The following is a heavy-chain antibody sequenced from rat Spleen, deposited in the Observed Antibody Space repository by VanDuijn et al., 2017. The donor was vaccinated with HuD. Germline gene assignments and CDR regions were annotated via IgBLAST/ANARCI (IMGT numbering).Heavy chain of an antibody. Sequence: EVQLVESGGGLVRPGRSLKLSCAASGFTFSDYYMAWVRQAPKKGLEWVASISYAGSTTHYGDSVKGRFTISRDSAESTLYLQMNSLRSEDTATYYCARHGVNYGAYNWFAYWGQGTLVTVSS. V-gene: IGHV5-22*01. J-gene: IGHJ3*01. CDR2: ISYAGSTT. CDR3: ARHGVNYGAYNWFAY. D-gene: IGHD1-11*01. CDR1: GFTFSDYY.